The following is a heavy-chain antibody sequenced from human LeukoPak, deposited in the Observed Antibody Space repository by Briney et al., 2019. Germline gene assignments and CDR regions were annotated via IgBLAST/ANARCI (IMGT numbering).Heavy chain of an antibody. CDR3: AKEIWPTVTTPGWTYFDY. V-gene: IGHV3-30*02. D-gene: IGHD4-17*01. J-gene: IGHJ4*02. CDR2: IRYDGSNK. Sequence: GGSLRLSCAASRCTFSRYGMHWVRQAPGKGLEWVAFIRYDGSNKYYADSVKGRFTISRDNSKNTLYLQMNSLRAEDTAVYYCAKEIWPTVTTPGWTYFDYWGQGALVTVSS. CDR1: RCTFSRYG.